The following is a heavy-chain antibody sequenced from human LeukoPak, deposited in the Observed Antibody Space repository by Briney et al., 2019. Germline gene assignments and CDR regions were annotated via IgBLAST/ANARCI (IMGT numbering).Heavy chain of an antibody. D-gene: IGHD2-21*01. J-gene: IGHJ6*02. V-gene: IGHV1-8*01. CDR1: GYTFTSYD. CDR3: ARGGAYSELDYYYGMDV. CDR2: MNPNSDNT. Sequence: GASVKVSCKASGYTFTSYDINWVRQATGQGLEWMGWMNPNSDNTGYAQKFQGRVTMTRNTSISTAYMELSSLRSEDTAVYYCARGGAYSELDYYYGMDVWGQGTTVTVSS.